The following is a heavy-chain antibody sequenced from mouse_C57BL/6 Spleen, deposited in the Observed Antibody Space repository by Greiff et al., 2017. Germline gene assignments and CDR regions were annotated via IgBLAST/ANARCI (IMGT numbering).Heavy chain of an antibody. CDR2: IHPNSGST. Sequence: QVQLQQPGAELVKPGASVKLSCKASGYTFTSYWMHWVKQRPGQGLEWIGMIHPNSGSTNYNEKFKSKATLTVDKSSSTAYMQLSSLTSEDSAVYDCARDYYGPAWFAYWGQGTLVTVSA. CDR3: ARDYYGPAWFAY. J-gene: IGHJ3*01. CDR1: GYTFTSYW. V-gene: IGHV1-64*01. D-gene: IGHD2-1*01.